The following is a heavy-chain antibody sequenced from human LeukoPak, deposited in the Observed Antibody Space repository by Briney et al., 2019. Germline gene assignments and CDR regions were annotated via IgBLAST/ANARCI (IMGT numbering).Heavy chain of an antibody. CDR3: ARGGEGDYDYVWGSYRRLDY. Sequence: GGSLRLSCAASGFTFSSYWMSRVRQAPGKGLEWVANIKQDGSEKYYVDSVKGRFTISRDNAKNSLYLQMNSLRAEDTAVYYCARGGEGDYDYVWGSYRRLDYWGQGTLVTVSS. CDR1: GFTFSSYW. D-gene: IGHD3-16*02. CDR2: IKQDGSEK. J-gene: IGHJ4*02. V-gene: IGHV3-7*01.